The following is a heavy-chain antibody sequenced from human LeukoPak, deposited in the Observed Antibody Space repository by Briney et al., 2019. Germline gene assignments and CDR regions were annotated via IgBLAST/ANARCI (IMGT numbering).Heavy chain of an antibody. D-gene: IGHD6-19*01. Sequence: PGGSLRLSCSASGFIFRSYAMHWVRQAPGKGLEYVSAMSSNEGTTYYVDSVKGRFTISRDNSKNTLYLQMSSLRAEDTAVYYCVKDRYSSGWYLDYWGQGTLVTVSS. CDR3: VKDRYSSGWYLDY. V-gene: IGHV3-64D*09. J-gene: IGHJ4*02. CDR1: GFIFRSYA. CDR2: MSSNEGTT.